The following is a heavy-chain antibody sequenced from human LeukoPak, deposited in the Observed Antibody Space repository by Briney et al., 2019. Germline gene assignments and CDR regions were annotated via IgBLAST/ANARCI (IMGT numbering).Heavy chain of an antibody. J-gene: IGHJ6*02. CDR1: GFTVSSNY. D-gene: IGHD3-10*01. CDR3: ATRAEGYYYGSGSYYGMDV. Sequence: GGSLRLSCAASGFTVSSNYMSWVRQAPGKGLEWVSLIYSDGTTYYADSAKGRFTTSRDNSKNTLYLQMDSLRAEDTAVYFCATRAEGYYYGSGSYYGMDVWGQGTTVTVSS. V-gene: IGHV3-66*01. CDR2: IYSDGTT.